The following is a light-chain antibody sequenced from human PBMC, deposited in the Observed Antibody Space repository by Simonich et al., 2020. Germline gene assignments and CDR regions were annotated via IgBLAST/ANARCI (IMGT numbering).Light chain of an antibody. Sequence: DIVMTQTPLSLSVTPGQPASISCNSSQSLLHSDGKTYLYWYLQKPGQSPQLLIDEVSNRFSGVPDRFSGSGSGTDFTLKISRVEAEDVGVYYCMQALQTPWTFGQGTKVEIK. CDR3: MQALQTPWT. V-gene: IGKV2-29*03. CDR2: EVS. CDR1: QSLLHSDGKTY. J-gene: IGKJ1*01.